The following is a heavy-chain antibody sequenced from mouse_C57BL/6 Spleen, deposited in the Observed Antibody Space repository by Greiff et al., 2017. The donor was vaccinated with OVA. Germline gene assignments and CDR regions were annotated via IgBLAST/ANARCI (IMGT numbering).Heavy chain of an antibody. CDR1: GFTFSDYY. Sequence: EVKLEESGGGLVQPGGSLKLSCAASGFTFSDYYMYWVRQTPEKRLEWVAYISNGGGSTYYPDTVKGRFTISRDNAKNTLYLQLSRLKSEDTAMYYCARLEGSSYVYWYFDVWGTGTTVTVSS. D-gene: IGHD1-1*01. CDR3: ARLEGSSYVYWYFDV. J-gene: IGHJ1*03. CDR2: ISNGGGST. V-gene: IGHV5-12*01.